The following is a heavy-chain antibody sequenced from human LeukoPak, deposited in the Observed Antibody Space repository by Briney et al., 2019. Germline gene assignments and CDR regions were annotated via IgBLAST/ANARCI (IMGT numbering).Heavy chain of an antibody. J-gene: IGHJ4*02. CDR2: INPNSGGT. D-gene: IGHD3-10*01. V-gene: IGHV1-2*02. CDR3: ARTMVRGVITPLNY. CDR1: GYTFTGYY. Sequence: ASVKVSCKASGYTFTGYYMHWVRQAPGQGLEWMGWINPNSGGTNYVQKFQGRVTMTRDTSISTAYMELSRLRSDDTAVYYCARTMVRGVITPLNYWGQGTLVTVSS.